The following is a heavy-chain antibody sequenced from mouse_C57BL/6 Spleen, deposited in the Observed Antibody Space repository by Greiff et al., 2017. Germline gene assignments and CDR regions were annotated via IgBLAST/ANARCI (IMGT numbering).Heavy chain of an antibody. CDR1: GYSITSGYY. Sequence: VQLQQSGPGLVKPSQSLSLTCSVTGYSITSGYYWNWIRQFPGNKLEWMGYISYDGSNNYNPSLKNRISITRDTSKNQFFLKLNSVTTEDTATYYCAREGYGSSRGAMDYWGQGTSVTVSS. V-gene: IGHV3-6*01. CDR3: AREGYGSSRGAMDY. D-gene: IGHD1-1*01. CDR2: ISYDGSN. J-gene: IGHJ4*01.